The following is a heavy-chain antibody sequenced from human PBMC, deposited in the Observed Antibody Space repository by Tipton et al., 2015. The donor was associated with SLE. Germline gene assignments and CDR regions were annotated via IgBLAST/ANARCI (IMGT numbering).Heavy chain of an antibody. V-gene: IGHV4-4*02. J-gene: IGHJ4*02. CDR3: AGGFYYGSGTFSDFEY. CDR2: IHHRGTT. Sequence: TLSLTCTVSGGSISSNTWWNWVRQPPGMGLEWIGEIHHRGTTNYNPSLKSRVTISVDKSKSQFSLKLSSVNAADTAVYYCAGGFYYGSGTFSDFEYWGQGTLATVSS. CDR1: GGSISSNTW. D-gene: IGHD3-10*01.